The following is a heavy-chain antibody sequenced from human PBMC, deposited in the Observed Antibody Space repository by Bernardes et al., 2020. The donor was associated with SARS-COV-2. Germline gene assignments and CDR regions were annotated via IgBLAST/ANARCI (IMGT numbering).Heavy chain of an antibody. CDR3: ARDVDIVVVPAAIGAEAFDI. D-gene: IGHD2-2*02. J-gene: IGHJ3*02. V-gene: IGHV1-18*01. CDR2: ISAYNGNT. CDR1: GYTFTSYG. Sequence: ASVKVSCKASGYTFTSYGIIWVRQAPGQGLEWMGWISAYNGNTNYAQKLQGRVTMTTDTSTSTAYMELRSLRSDDTAVYYCARDVDIVVVPAAIGAEAFDIWGQGTMVTVSS.